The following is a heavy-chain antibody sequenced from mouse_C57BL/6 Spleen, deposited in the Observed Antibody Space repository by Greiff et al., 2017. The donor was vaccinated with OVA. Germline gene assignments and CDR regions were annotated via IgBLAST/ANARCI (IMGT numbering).Heavy chain of an antibody. CDR3: APITTVVAEDAMDY. CDR1: GYSFTDYN. J-gene: IGHJ4*01. CDR2: INPNYGTT. Sequence: VQLKQSGPELVKPGASVKISCKASGYSFTDYNMNWVKQSNGKSLEWIGVINPNYGTTSYNQKFKGKATLTVDQSSSTAYMQLNSLTSEDSAVYYCAPITTVVAEDAMDYWGQGTSVTVSS. V-gene: IGHV1-39*01. D-gene: IGHD1-1*01.